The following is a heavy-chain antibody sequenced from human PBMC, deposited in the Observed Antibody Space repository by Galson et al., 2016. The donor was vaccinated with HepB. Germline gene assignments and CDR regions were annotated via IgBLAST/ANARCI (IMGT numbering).Heavy chain of an antibody. CDR1: GGSISGYY. Sequence: LSLTCTVSGGSISGYYWSWIRQPPGKGLEWIGYIYYSGSTNCSPSLKSRVTISLDTSKNQFSLKLSSVTAADTAVYYCVRTTRSYFDYWGQGTLVTVPS. D-gene: IGHD1-1*01. CDR2: IYYSGST. V-gene: IGHV4-59*01. J-gene: IGHJ4*02. CDR3: VRTTRSYFDY.